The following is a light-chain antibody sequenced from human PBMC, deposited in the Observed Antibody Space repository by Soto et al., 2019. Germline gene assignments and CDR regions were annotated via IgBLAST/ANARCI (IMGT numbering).Light chain of an antibody. CDR3: QQCVSSPRT. CDR1: QSVSSSY. J-gene: IGKJ1*01. CDR2: GAS. V-gene: IGKV3-20*01. Sequence: EIVLTQSPGTLSLSPGERATLSCRASQSVSSSYLAWYQQKPGQTPRLLIYGASSRATGIPDRFSGGGSGTDFTLTISRLEPEDFAVYYCQQCVSSPRTFGQGTKVEIK.